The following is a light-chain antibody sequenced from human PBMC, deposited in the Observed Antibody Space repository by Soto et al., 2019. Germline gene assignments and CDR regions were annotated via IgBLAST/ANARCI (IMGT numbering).Light chain of an antibody. Sequence: QSVMTQPPSVSAAPGQKVTISCSGSSSNIGGNSVSWYQQLPGTAPKLLIYDDDKRPSGIPDRFSGSKSGTSATLGITGFQTGDEADYYCSSYRSSSTLVVFGGGTKLTVL. CDR2: DDD. CDR1: SSNIGGNS. V-gene: IGLV1-51*01. J-gene: IGLJ2*01. CDR3: SSYRSSSTLVV.